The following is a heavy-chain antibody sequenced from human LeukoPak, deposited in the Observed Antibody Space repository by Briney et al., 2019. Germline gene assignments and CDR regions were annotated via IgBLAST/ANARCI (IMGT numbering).Heavy chain of an antibody. CDR3: AKDPTRGSGWYPKTKYFQH. D-gene: IGHD6-19*01. CDR2: ISYDGSNK. J-gene: IGHJ1*01. CDR1: GFTFSSYA. V-gene: IGHV3-30*04. Sequence: PGGSLRLSCAASGFTFSSYAMHWVRQAPGKGLEWVAVISYDGSNKYYADSVKGRFTISRDNSKNTLYLQMNSLRAEDTAVYYCAKDPTRGSGWYPKTKYFQHWGQGTLVTVSS.